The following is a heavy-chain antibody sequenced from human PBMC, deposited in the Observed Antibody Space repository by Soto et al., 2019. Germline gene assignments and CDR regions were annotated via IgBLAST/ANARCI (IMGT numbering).Heavy chain of an antibody. D-gene: IGHD1-1*01. Sequence: ASVKVSCKASGYTFTSTGISWVRQAPGQGLEWMGWISAYNGNTDYAQKLQGRVTMTTDTSTSTAYMELRSLRSDDTAVYYCARISSYRANEDVFAFSGQGTMV. CDR3: ARISSYRANEDVFAF. CDR1: GYTFTSTG. CDR2: ISAYNGNT. J-gene: IGHJ3*01. V-gene: IGHV1-18*01.